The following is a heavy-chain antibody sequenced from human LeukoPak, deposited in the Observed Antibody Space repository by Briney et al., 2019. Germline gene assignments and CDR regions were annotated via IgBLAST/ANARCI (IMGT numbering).Heavy chain of an antibody. Sequence: SETLSLTCTVSGGSISSGTYYWSWIRQPAGNGLEWIGRIYTSGSTNYNPSLKSRVTISVDTSKNQFSLKLSSVTAADTAVYYCARGIGGVFDIWGQGTMVTVSS. D-gene: IGHD2-8*01. J-gene: IGHJ3*02. V-gene: IGHV4-61*02. CDR1: GGSISSGTYY. CDR3: ARGIGGVFDI. CDR2: IYTSGST.